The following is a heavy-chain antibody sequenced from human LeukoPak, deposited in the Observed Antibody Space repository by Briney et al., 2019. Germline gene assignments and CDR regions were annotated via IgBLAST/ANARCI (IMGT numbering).Heavy chain of an antibody. CDR1: GYTFTSYD. J-gene: IGHJ4*02. Sequence: GASVKVSCKASGYTFTSYDINWVRQATGQGVEWMGWMNPNSGNTGYAQKFQGRVTMIKNTSISTAYMELSSLRSEDTAVYYCAKRLSGSGSYSFDYWGQGTLVTVSS. V-gene: IGHV1-8*01. CDR3: AKRLSGSGSYSFDY. CDR2: MNPNSGNT. D-gene: IGHD3-10*01.